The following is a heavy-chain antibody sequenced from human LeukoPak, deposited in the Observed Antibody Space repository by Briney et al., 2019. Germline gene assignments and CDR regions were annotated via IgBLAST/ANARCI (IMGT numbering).Heavy chain of an antibody. Sequence: PSETLSLTCAVHGGSFSGYYWSWIRQPPGKGLEWIGEINHSGSINYNPSLKSRVTISVDTSKNQFSLKLSSVTAADTAVYYCARSGYCSGGSCYFDYWGQGTLVTVSS. CDR1: GGSFSGYY. CDR3: ARSGYCSGGSCYFDY. CDR2: INHSGSI. V-gene: IGHV4-34*01. D-gene: IGHD2-15*01. J-gene: IGHJ4*02.